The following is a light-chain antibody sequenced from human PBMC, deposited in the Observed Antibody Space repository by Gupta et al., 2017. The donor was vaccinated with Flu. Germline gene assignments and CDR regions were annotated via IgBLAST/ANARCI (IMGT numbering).Light chain of an antibody. J-gene: IGKJ3*01. CDR1: QDISNY. CDR3: QQYDNLPLT. CDR2: DVS. Sequence: DIQMTQSPSPLPASLGDRVTITCQATQDISNYLNWYQQKPGKAPKLLIFDVSNLERGVPSRFSGSGSGTDFTFTISSLQPEDIATYYCQQYDNLPLTFGPGTKVDAK. V-gene: IGKV1-33*01.